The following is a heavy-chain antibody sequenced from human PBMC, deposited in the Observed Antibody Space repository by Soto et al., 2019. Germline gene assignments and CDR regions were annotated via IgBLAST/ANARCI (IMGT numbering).Heavy chain of an antibody. CDR2: VYYSGST. D-gene: IGHD5-12*01. CDR3: ARRKQGYSGYDYYYYYYMDV. CDR1: GGSVSSSSYY. J-gene: IGHJ6*03. Sequence: SETLSLTCTVSGGSVSSSSYYWGWVRQPPGKGLEWIGSVYYSGSTNYNPSLKSRVTISVDTSKNQFSLKLSSVTAADTAVYYCARRKQGYSGYDYYYYYYMDVWGKGTTVTVSS. V-gene: IGHV4-39*07.